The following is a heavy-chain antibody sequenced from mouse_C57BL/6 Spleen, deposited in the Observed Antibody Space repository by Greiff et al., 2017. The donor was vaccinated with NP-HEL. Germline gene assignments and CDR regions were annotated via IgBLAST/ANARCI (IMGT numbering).Heavy chain of an antibody. CDR1: GYTFTSYW. CDR2: IDPSDSYT. V-gene: IGHV1-50*01. CDR3: AGAYSNPGWFAY. J-gene: IGHJ3*01. Sequence: VQLQQPGAELVKPGASVKLSCKASGYTFTSYWMQWVKQRPGQGLEWIGEIDPSDSYTNYNQKFKGKATLTVDTSSSTAYMQLSSLTSEDSAVHYCAGAYSNPGWFAYWGQGTLVTVSA. D-gene: IGHD2-5*01.